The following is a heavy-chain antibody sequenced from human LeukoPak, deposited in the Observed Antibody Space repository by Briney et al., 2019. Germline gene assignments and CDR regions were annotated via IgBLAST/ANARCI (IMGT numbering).Heavy chain of an antibody. J-gene: IGHJ4*02. CDR2: IYYSGST. CDR1: GGSISSYY. Sequence: SETLSLTCTVSGGSISSYYWSWIRQTPGKGLEWIGYIYYSGSTNFNPSLKSRVAISVDTSKNQFSLSLTSVTAADTAVYYCARDPDRGYPPDYWGQGTLVTVSS. CDR3: ARDPDRGYPPDY. D-gene: IGHD5-18*01. V-gene: IGHV4-59*12.